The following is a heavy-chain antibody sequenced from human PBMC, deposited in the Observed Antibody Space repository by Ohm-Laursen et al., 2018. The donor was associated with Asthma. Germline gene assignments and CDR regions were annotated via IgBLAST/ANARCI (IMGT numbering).Heavy chain of an antibody. CDR2: IKQDGTVE. CDR3: ATSRRLGY. V-gene: IGHV3-7*01. J-gene: IGHJ4*02. Sequence: SLRLSCTAPGFTFSSYYMNWVRQAPGKGLEWVANIKQDGTVEFYVDSVKGRFTISRDNAKNLLFLEMINLRAEDTAVYYCATSRRLGYWGQGTLVTVSS. D-gene: IGHD6-6*01. CDR1: GFTFSSYY.